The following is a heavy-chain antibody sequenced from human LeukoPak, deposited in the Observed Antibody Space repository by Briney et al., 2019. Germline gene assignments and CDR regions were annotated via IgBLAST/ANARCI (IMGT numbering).Heavy chain of an antibody. J-gene: IGHJ4*02. CDR2: IYSGGST. CDR3: ASTNQTLLASFDY. CDR1: GFTVSSNY. V-gene: IGHV3-53*01. D-gene: IGHD2-21*02. Sequence: GGSLRLSCAASGFTVSSNYMSWVRQAPGKGLEWVSVIYSGGSTYYADSVKGRFTISRDNSKNTLYLQMNSLRAEDTAVYYCASTNQTLLASFDYWGQGTLVTVSS.